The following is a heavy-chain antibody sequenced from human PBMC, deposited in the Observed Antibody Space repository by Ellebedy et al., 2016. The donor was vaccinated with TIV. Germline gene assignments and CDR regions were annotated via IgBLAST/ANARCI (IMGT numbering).Heavy chain of an antibody. CDR3: AKEPYMIDSWSGDYFDY. D-gene: IGHD3-3*01. Sequence: GESLKISCAASGFTFSNAWMSWVRQAPGKGLEWVSRINSDGSSTSYADSVKGRFTISRDNSKNTLYLQMNSLRAEDTAVYYCAKEPYMIDSWSGDYFDYWGQGTLVTVSS. CDR1: GFTFSNAW. J-gene: IGHJ4*02. V-gene: IGHV3-74*01. CDR2: INSDGSST.